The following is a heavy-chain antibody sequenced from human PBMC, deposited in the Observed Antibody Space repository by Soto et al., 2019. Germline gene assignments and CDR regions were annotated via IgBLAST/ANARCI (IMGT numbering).Heavy chain of an antibody. Sequence: VDSLPISCQFSEYSFSKYWIYWVRPLPGKGLEWLGRIDPTDSYTNFSPSFQGQVTISADKSISTAYLQWSSLKASDTAMYYCARPGVVTAMGPDWFDPWGQGNLVTVS. CDR2: IDPTDSYT. D-gene: IGHD2-21*02. V-gene: IGHV5-10-1*04. CDR1: EYSFSKYW. J-gene: IGHJ5*02. CDR3: ARPGVVTAMGPDWFDP.